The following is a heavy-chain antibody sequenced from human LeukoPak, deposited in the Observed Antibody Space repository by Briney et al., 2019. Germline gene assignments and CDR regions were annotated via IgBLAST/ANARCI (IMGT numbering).Heavy chain of an antibody. CDR1: RFTFNTYA. Sequence: GGSLRLSCVASRFTFNTYAVTWVRQAPGKGLEWVSAISSNADITYYADSVRGRFAISRDNSKNTLYLQMNSLRAEDTAVYYCAKGQYYYGSGSLFYWGQGTLVTVSS. CDR2: ISSNADIT. CDR3: AKGQYYYGSGSLFY. V-gene: IGHV3-23*01. J-gene: IGHJ4*02. D-gene: IGHD3-10*01.